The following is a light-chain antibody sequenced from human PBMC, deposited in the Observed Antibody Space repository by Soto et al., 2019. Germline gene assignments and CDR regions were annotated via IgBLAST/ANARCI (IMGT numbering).Light chain of an antibody. CDR2: GNS. Sequence: QSVLTQPPSVSGAPGQRVTISCTGSSSNIGAGYDVHWYQQLPGTAPKLLIYGNSNRPSGVPDRFSGSKSGTSASLAITGLQAEDEADYYCQSYDSSVGVFGTETKLPVL. CDR1: SSNIGAGYD. CDR3: QSYDSSVGV. J-gene: IGLJ1*01. V-gene: IGLV1-40*01.